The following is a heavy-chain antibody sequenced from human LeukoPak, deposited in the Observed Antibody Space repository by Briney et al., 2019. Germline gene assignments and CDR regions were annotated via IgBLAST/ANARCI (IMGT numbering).Heavy chain of an antibody. CDR1: GYTFTGYY. V-gene: IGHV1-2*02. J-gene: IGHJ4*02. CDR3: ARGLGAAAAIIDY. Sequence: ASVKVPCKASGYTFTGYYMHWVRQAPGQGLEWMGWINPNSGGTNYAQKFQGRVTMTRDTSISTAYMELSRLRSDDTAVYYCARGLGAAAAIIDYWGQGTLVTVSS. CDR2: INPNSGGT. D-gene: IGHD6-13*01.